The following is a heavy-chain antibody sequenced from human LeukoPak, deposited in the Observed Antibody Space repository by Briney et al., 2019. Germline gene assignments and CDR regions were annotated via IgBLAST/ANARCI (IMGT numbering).Heavy chain of an antibody. Sequence: PGGSLRLSCAASGFTFSSYAMSWVRQAPGKALEWVSAISGSGGSTYYADSVKGRFTISRDNSKNTLYLQMNSLRAEDTAVYYCASGYSYGLYYFDYWGQGTLVIVSS. CDR3: ASGYSYGLYYFDY. D-gene: IGHD5-18*01. V-gene: IGHV3-23*01. CDR2: ISGSGGST. CDR1: GFTFSSYA. J-gene: IGHJ4*02.